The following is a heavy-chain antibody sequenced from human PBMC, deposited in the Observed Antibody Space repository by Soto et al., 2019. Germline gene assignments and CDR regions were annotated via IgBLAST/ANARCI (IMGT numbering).Heavy chain of an antibody. CDR2: TYYRSKWYN. J-gene: IGHJ4*02. Sequence: SQSLSLTCAISGDSVSSNSAAWKWIRQSPSRGLEWLGRTYYRSKWYNDYAVSVKSRITINPDTSKNQFSLQLNSVTPEDTAVYYCARDPYNWNDVHFDYWGQGXLVTVSS. CDR1: GDSVSSNSAA. D-gene: IGHD1-20*01. V-gene: IGHV6-1*01. CDR3: ARDPYNWNDVHFDY.